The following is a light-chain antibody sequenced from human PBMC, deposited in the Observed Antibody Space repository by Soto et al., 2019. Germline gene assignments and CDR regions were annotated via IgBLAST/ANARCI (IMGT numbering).Light chain of an antibody. CDR2: DVS. J-gene: IGLJ1*01. CDR1: SSEVGGYNY. Sequence: QSALTQPAPVSGSPGQSITISCTGTSSEVGGYNYVSWYQQHPGKAPKLMIYDVSNRPSGVSNRFSGSKSGNTASLTISGLQAEDEADYYCSSYTSSSTGVFGTGTKVTVL. V-gene: IGLV2-14*01. CDR3: SSYTSSSTGV.